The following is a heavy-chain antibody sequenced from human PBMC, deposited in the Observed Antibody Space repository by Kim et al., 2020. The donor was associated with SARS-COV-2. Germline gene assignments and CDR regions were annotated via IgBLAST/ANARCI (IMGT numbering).Heavy chain of an antibody. J-gene: IGHJ4*01. CDR2: INTNTGTR. CDR3: ARDGWGDCLRWNWVFY. V-gene: IGHV7-4-1*02. D-gene: IGHD3-10*01. Sequence: ASVKVSCKASGYTFTAYAINWWRQAPGQGLEWMGWINTNTGTRTYAEGFKGRVILSLDTSVSTAHLELSSLKVEDTAVYYCARDGWGDCLRWNWVFYWG. CDR1: GYTFTAYA.